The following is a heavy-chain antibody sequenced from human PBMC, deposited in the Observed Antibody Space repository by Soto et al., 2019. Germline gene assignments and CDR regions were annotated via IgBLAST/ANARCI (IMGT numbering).Heavy chain of an antibody. CDR3: AKVGGSSWFDAFDI. J-gene: IGHJ3*02. Sequence: EVQLLESGGGLVKPGGSRGLSCAASGFTFSTNPMSWFRQPPGKGLKWVSTISGIGDDRYYADSVKGRFTISRDNSKNTLYLQMNSLRAEDTAVYYCAKVGGSSWFDAFDIWGQGTVVTVSS. CDR1: GFTFSTNP. D-gene: IGHD6-13*01. CDR2: ISGIGDDR. V-gene: IGHV3-23*01.